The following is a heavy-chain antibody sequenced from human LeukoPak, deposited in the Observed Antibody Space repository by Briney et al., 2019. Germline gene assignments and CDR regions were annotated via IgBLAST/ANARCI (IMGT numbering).Heavy chain of an antibody. D-gene: IGHD3-10*01. J-gene: IGHJ6*02. CDR1: GFTLHSYT. Sequence: PGGSLRLSCAASGFTLHSYTMNWFRQAPGKGLEWLSSISDSGSSTYTNYEDSVKGRFTISRDKATNSLFLQMDSLRAEDTAVYYCARDIKFGQLDYYYYGMDVWGQGTAVTVSS. V-gene: IGHV3-21*01. CDR2: ISDSGSSTYT. CDR3: ARDIKFGQLDYYYYGMDV.